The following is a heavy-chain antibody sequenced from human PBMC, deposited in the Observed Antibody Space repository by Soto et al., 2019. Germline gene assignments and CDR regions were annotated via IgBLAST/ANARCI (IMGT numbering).Heavy chain of an antibody. D-gene: IGHD3-16*02. V-gene: IGHV3-15*01. CDR1: GFTFINAW. CDR3: TTDRYDYVWGSYRSLWFDP. CDR2: IKSKTDGGTT. J-gene: IGHJ5*02. Sequence: VGSLRLSCAASGFTFINAWMSCFLQSPVKVLEWVGRIKSKTDGGTTDYAAPVKGRFTISRDDSKNTLYLQMNSLKTEDTAVYYCTTDRYDYVWGSYRSLWFDPWGQGTLVTVSS.